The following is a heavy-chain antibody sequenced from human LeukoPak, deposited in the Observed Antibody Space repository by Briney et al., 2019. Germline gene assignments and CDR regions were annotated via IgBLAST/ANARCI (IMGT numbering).Heavy chain of an antibody. CDR3: ASVKKYCSGGSCRVDAFDI. CDR2: IKQDGSEK. J-gene: IGHJ3*02. D-gene: IGHD2-15*01. CDR1: GFTFSSYW. Sequence: GGSLRLSCAASGFTFSSYWMSWVRQAPGKGLEWVTNIKQDGSEKYYVDSVKGRFTISRDNAKNSLYLQMNSLRAEDTAVYYCASVKKYCSGGSCRVDAFDIWGQGTMVTVSS. V-gene: IGHV3-7*01.